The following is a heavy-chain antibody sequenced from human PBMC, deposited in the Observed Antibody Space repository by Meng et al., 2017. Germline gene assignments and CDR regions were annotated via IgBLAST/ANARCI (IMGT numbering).Heavy chain of an antibody. CDR3: ARGSYSFDS. CDR1: GDSVSSNSAA. J-gene: IGHJ4*02. Sequence: PLQQPGPGLFKPLQTPSPIVAISGDSVSSNSAAWNWIRQSPSRGLEWLGRAYYRSKWYHDYAESVKSRISIDPDTSKNQFSLQLRSVTPEDSAVYYCARGSYSFDSWGQRTLVTVSS. D-gene: IGHD1-26*01. V-gene: IGHV6-1*01. CDR2: AYYRSKWYH.